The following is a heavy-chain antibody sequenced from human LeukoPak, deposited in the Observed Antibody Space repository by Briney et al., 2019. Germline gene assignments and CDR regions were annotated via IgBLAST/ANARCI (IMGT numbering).Heavy chain of an antibody. V-gene: IGHV3-7*01. CDR1: GFTFSTYW. Sequence: GGSLRLSCSASGFTFSTYWMSWVRQAPGKGLEWVANMKRDGSEIYYVDSVRGRFTISRDNARNSLYLQMNSLRAEDTAVYYCAKAYYYDSSKPDYWGQGTLVTVSS. J-gene: IGHJ4*02. D-gene: IGHD3-22*01. CDR3: AKAYYYDSSKPDY. CDR2: MKRDGSEI.